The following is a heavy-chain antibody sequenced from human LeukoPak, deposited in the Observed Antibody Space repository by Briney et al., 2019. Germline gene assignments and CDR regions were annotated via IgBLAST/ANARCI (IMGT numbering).Heavy chain of an antibody. V-gene: IGHV4-59*12. Sequence: SETLSLTCTVSGVSISGNYWSWIRQPPGKGLEWIGYIFYTGSTNYNPSLQSRVTMSVDTSKNQFSLKLSSVTAADTAVYYCARAVGSGSFQTYYYYMDVWGKGTTVTISS. D-gene: IGHD3-10*01. J-gene: IGHJ6*03. CDR2: IFYTGST. CDR1: GVSISGNY. CDR3: ARAVGSGSFQTYYYYMDV.